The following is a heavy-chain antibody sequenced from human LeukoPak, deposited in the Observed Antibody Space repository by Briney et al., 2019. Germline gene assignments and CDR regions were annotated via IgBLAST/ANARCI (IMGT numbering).Heavy chain of an antibody. D-gene: IGHD6-19*01. J-gene: IGHJ4*02. Sequence: GGSLRLSCAASGFTFSSYAMTWVRQAPGKGLEWVSAISGSGGSTYDADSVKGRFTISRDNSKNTLYLQMNSLRAEDTAVYYCARGGLGWYGLFDYWGQGTLVTVSS. CDR2: ISGSGGST. V-gene: IGHV3-23*01. CDR1: GFTFSSYA. CDR3: ARGGLGWYGLFDY.